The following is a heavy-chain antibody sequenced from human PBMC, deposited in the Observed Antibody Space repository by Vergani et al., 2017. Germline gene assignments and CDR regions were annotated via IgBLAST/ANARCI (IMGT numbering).Heavy chain of an antibody. D-gene: IGHD2-2*01. CDR3: ARDLLGYCSSTSCLGHYYYYMDV. V-gene: IGHV3-21*01. Sequence: EVQLVESGGGLVKPGGSLRLSCVASGFTFSSYSMNWVRQAPGKRLEWVSSISSSSSYIYYADSVKGRFTISRDNAKNSLYLQMNSLRAEDTAVYYCARDLLGYCSSTSCLGHYYYYMDVWGKGTTVTVSS. J-gene: IGHJ6*03. CDR1: GFTFSSYS. CDR2: ISSSSSYI.